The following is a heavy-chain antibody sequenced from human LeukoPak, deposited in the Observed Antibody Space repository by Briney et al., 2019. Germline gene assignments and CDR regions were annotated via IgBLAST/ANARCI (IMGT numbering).Heavy chain of an antibody. J-gene: IGHJ6*04. CDR3: ARGRGSYYYGMDV. D-gene: IGHD3-10*01. CDR1: GGSFSGYY. CDR2: INHSGST. Sequence: SETLSLTCAVYGGSFSGYYWSWIRQPPGKGLEWIGEINHSGSTNYNPSLKSRVTISVNTSKNQFSLKLSSVTAADTAVYYCARGRGSYYYGMDVWGKGTTVTVSS. V-gene: IGHV4-34*01.